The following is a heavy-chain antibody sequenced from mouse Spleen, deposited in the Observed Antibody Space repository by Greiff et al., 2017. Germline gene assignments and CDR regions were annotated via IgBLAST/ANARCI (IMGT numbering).Heavy chain of an antibody. V-gene: IGHV1-42*01. CDR3: ARDGNFDY. Sequence: DVKLQESGPELVKPGASVKISCKASGYSFTGYYMNWVKQSPEKSLEWIGEINPSTGGTTYNQKFKAKATLTVDKSSSTAYMQLKSLTSEDSAVYYCARDGNFDYWGQGTTLTVSS. J-gene: IGHJ2*01. CDR2: INPSTGGT. D-gene: IGHD1-1*01. CDR1: GYSFTGYY.